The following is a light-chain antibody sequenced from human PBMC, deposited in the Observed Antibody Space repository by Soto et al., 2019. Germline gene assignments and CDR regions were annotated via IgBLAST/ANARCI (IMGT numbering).Light chain of an antibody. V-gene: IGKV3-20*01. J-gene: IGKJ2*01. Sequence: EIVLTQSPGTLSLSPGERATLSCRASQTVSSSYLAWYQQKPGQAPRLLVYAASSRATGIPDRFSGSGSGTDFTLTIRRLEPVDFAVYYCQQYGSSPRTFGQGTKVEIK. CDR1: QTVSSSY. CDR2: AAS. CDR3: QQYGSSPRT.